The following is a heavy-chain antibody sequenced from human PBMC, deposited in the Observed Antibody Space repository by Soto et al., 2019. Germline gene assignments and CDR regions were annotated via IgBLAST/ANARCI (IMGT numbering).Heavy chain of an antibody. V-gene: IGHV3-33*01. J-gene: IGHJ6*02. CDR3: ARDRKYSSRYGMDV. Sequence: QVQLVESGGGVVQPGRSLRLSCAASGFTFSSYGMHWVRQAPGKGLEWVAVIWYDGSNKYYADSVKGRFTISRDNSKNTLYLQMNSLRAEDTAVYYCARDRKYSSRYGMDVWGQGTTVTVSS. D-gene: IGHD6-6*01. CDR1: GFTFSSYG. CDR2: IWYDGSNK.